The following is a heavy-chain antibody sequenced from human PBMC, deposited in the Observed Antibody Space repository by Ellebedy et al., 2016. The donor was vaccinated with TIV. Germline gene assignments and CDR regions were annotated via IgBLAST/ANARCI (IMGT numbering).Heavy chain of an antibody. D-gene: IGHD6-6*01. Sequence: PGGSLRLSCAASGFTFTSYSMNWVRQAPGKGLEWVSSISSTGYYIYYADSVKGRFTISRDDAMSSLFLQINSLSAEDTAVYYCMFKGLSARLYWGQGTLVTVSS. CDR2: ISSTGYYI. CDR3: MFKGLSARLY. CDR1: GFTFTSYS. V-gene: IGHV3-21*01. J-gene: IGHJ1*01.